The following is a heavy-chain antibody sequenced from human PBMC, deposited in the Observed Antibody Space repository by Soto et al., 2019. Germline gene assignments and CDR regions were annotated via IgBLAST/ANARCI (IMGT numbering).Heavy chain of an antibody. CDR1: GYTFTSYY. CDR2: INPSGGST. J-gene: IGHJ4*02. D-gene: IGHD3-22*01. CDR3: ARRSSGYYTFDY. V-gene: IGHV1-46*01. Sequence: ASVKVSCKASGYTFTSYYMHWVRQAPGQGLEWMGIINPSGGSTSYAQKFQGRVTMTRDTSTSTVYMELSSLRSEDTAVHYCARRSSGYYTFDYWGQGNLVTVSS.